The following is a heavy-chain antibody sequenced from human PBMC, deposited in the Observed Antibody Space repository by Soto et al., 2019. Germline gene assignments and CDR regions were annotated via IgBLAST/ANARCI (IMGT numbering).Heavy chain of an antibody. D-gene: IGHD4-17*01. CDR1: GFTFSSYD. CDR2: ISYDGSNK. J-gene: IGHJ5*02. Sequence: VQLVESGGGLVQPGGSLRLSCAASGFTFSSYDMHWVRQATGKGLEWVAVISYDGSNKYYADSVKGRFTISRDNSKNTLYLQMNSLRAEDTAVYYCAKGGPATVVTPGWFDPWGQGTLVTVSS. CDR3: AKGGPATVVTPGWFDP. V-gene: IGHV3-30*18.